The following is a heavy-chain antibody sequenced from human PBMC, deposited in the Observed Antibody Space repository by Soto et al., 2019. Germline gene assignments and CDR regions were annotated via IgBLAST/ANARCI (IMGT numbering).Heavy chain of an antibody. D-gene: IGHD4-17*01. CDR2: IYYSGST. CDR3: ARRYMTMVTSPKKNFSDY. V-gene: IGHV4-39*01. CDR1: GGSISSTSYY. Sequence: PSETLSLTCTVSGGSISSTSYYWGWIRQPPGKGLEWIGSIYYSGSTYYNPSLKSRVTISVDTSKNQFSLKLSSVTAADTAVYYCARRYMTMVTSPKKNFSDYLCQGTLLTVSS. J-gene: IGHJ4*02.